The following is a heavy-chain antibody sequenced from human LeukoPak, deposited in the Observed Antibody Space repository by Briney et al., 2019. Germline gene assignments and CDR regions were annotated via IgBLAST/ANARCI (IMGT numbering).Heavy chain of an antibody. CDR1: GYTFTGYY. J-gene: IGHJ6*03. V-gene: IGHV1-2*02. CDR2: INPNSGGT. CDR3: ARAHYYYYYMDV. Sequence: ASVKVSCKASGYTFTGYYMHWVRQAPGQGLEWMGWINPNSGGTNYAKKFQGRVTMTRDTSISTAYMELSRLRSDDTAVYYCARAHYYYYYMDVWGKGTTVTVSS.